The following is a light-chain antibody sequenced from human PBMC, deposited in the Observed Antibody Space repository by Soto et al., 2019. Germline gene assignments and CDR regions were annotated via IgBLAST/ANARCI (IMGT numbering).Light chain of an antibody. V-gene: IGKV1-5*03. CDR3: QHYNSYSEA. Sequence: DIQMTPSPSTLSGSLGDSVTIXXRASQTISSWLAWYQQKPGKAPKLXIYKASTLKSGVPSRFSGSGSGTEFTLTISSLQPDDFATYYCQHYNSYSEAFGQGTKVDI. CDR2: KAS. J-gene: IGKJ1*01. CDR1: QTISSW.